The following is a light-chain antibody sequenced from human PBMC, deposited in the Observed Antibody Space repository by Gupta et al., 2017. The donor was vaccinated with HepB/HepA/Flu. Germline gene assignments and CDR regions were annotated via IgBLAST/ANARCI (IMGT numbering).Light chain of an antibody. CDR2: DAS. J-gene: IGKJ2*01. CDR3: QQYDNVPPYT. Sequence: DIQMTQSPSSLSASVGDRVTITCQASQDISKYLNWYQQKPGKAPKLLIYDASNLETGVPSRFSGSGSGTEFTFTISSLQPEDIATYYCQQYDNVPPYTFGQGTKLEIK. V-gene: IGKV1-33*01. CDR1: QDISKY.